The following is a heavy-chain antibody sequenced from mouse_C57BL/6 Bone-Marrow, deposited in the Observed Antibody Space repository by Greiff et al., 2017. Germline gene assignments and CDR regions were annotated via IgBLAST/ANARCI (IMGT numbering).Heavy chain of an antibody. V-gene: IGHV5-9*01. CDR2: ISGGGGNT. CDR3: ARQGFTTVVDYYAMDY. Sequence: EVQLVESGGGLVKPGGSLKLSCAASGFTFSSYTMSWVRQTPEKRLEWVATISGGGGNTYYPDSVKGRFTISRDNAKNTLYLQMSSLRSEDTALYYCARQGFTTVVDYYAMDYWGQGTSVTVSS. D-gene: IGHD1-1*01. J-gene: IGHJ4*01. CDR1: GFTFSSYT.